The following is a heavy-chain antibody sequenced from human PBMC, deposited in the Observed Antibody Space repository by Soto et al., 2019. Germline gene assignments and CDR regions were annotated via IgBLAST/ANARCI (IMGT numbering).Heavy chain of an antibody. J-gene: IGHJ6*02. CDR3: STDIGIYGLDI. V-gene: IGHV3-15*01. CDR2: IKSKTDGGTA. Sequence: EVQLVESGGGFVQPGGSLRLACVASRFSVTNAWMSWVLQAPGKGPELVGRIKSKTDGGTADYAAPVKGRFTISSDDSPHTLYLHRDSLKTEDTALYHCSTDIGIYGLDIWGQGTTVTVSS. CDR1: RFSVTNAW. D-gene: IGHD1-26*01.